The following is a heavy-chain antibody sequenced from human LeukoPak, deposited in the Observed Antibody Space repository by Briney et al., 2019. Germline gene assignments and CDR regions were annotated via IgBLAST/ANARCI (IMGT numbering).Heavy chain of an antibody. Sequence: GGSLRLSCAASGFTFSNAWMNWVRQAPGKGLEWVGRIKRKIDGETTDYAAPVKGRFTISRDDSNNTVYLQMNSLKTEDTAVYYCTTRDYYDSGKNYRLFDSWGQGTLVTVSS. D-gene: IGHD3-10*01. CDR1: GFTFSNAW. V-gene: IGHV3-15*01. CDR3: TTRDYYDSGKNYRLFDS. J-gene: IGHJ4*02. CDR2: IKRKIDGETT.